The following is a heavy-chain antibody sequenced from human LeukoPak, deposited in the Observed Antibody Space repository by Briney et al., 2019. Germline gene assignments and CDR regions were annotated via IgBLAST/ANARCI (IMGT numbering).Heavy chain of an antibody. J-gene: IGHJ6*03. CDR2: IYTSGST. V-gene: IGHV4-61*02. CDR1: GGSISSGSYY. Sequence: SETLSLTCTVSGGSISSGSYYWRWIRQPAGKGLEWIGRIYTSGSTNYNPSLKSRVTISVDTSKNQFSLKLSSVTAADTAVYYCARDGYYYDSSGSYYYYMDVWGKGTTVTASS. D-gene: IGHD3-22*01. CDR3: ARDGYYYDSSGSYYYYMDV.